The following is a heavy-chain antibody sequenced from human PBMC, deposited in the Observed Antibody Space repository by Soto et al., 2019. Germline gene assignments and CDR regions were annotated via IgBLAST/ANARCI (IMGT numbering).Heavy chain of an antibody. D-gene: IGHD5-12*01. CDR2: IKQDGSEE. J-gene: IGHJ4*02. V-gene: IGHV3-7*03. Sequence: EVQLVESGGDLVQPGGSLRLSCAASGFSFNTYWMTWVRQAPGRGLEWVANIKQDGSEEYSVDSVKGRFTVSRDNAKNSVYLQMNSLSAEDTAVYYCARHRDYDLDYWGQGTLVTVSS. CDR3: ARHRDYDLDY. CDR1: GFSFNTYW.